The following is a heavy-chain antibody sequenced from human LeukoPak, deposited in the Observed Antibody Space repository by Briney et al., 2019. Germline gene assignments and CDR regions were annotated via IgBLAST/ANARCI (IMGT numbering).Heavy chain of an antibody. V-gene: IGHV4-39*07. CDR3: ARGSYRIAATGGGPHY. J-gene: IGHJ4*02. Sequence: SETLSLTCTVSGGSISSSSYYWGWIRQPPGKGLEWIGSIYYSGSTYYNPSLKSRVTISVDRSKNQLSLKLSSVTAADTAVCYCARGSYRIAATGGGPHYWGQGTLVTASS. D-gene: IGHD6-13*01. CDR1: GGSISSSSYY. CDR2: IYYSGST.